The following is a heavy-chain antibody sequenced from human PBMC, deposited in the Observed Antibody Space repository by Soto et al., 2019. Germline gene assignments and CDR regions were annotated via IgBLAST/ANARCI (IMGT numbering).Heavy chain of an antibody. V-gene: IGHV3-21*01. CDR1: GFTLSRHT. J-gene: IGHJ3*02. D-gene: IGHD3-22*01. CDR2: IGSRTSDI. CDR3: VRDYYDTSGYPNTFDM. Sequence: GSLRLSCAASGFTLSRHTMNWVRQAPGKGLEWISFIGSRTSDIYYADSVKGRFTISRDNAKNSLYLDLTRLRAEDTAVYFCVRDYYDTSGYPNTFDMWGQGTMVTVSS.